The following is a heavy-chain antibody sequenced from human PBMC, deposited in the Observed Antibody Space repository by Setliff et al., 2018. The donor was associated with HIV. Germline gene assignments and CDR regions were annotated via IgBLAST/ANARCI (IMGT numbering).Heavy chain of an antibody. CDR2: IYTSGST. CDR1: GGSISSGSYY. D-gene: IGHD3-22*01. Sequence: SETLSLTCTVSGGSISSGSYYWSWIRQPAGKGLEWIGRIYTSGSTNYNPSLKSRVTISVDTSKNQFSLKLSSVTAADTGVYYCARSGCHGRSCYSGSVIVYWGQGTLVTVSS. J-gene: IGHJ4*02. CDR3: ARSGCHGRSCYSGSVIVY. V-gene: IGHV4-61*02.